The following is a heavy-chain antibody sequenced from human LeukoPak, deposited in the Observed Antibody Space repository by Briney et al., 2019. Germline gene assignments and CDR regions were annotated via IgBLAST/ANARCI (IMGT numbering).Heavy chain of an antibody. CDR2: ISGSGGST. CDR3: AKVRGAFYDSSGYYFDY. D-gene: IGHD3-22*01. V-gene: IGHV3-23*01. J-gene: IGHJ4*02. Sequence: PGGSLRLPGAASGFTFSSYAMSWVRQAPGKGREWVSAISGSGGSTYYADSVKGRFTISRDNSKTTLYLQMNSLRAEDTAVYYCAKVRGAFYDSSGYYFDYWGQGTLVTVSS. CDR1: GFTFSSYA.